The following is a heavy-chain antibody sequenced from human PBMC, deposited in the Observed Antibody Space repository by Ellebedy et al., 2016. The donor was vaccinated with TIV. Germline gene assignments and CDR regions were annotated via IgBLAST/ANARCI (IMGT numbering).Heavy chain of an antibody. V-gene: IGHV4-59*01. CDR2: IFHSGST. CDR3: ARNVYCSDTSCHGHSYNWFDP. CDR1: GGSISNYF. Sequence: MPGGSLRLSCTVSGGSISNYFWSWIRQPPGKGLEWIAYIFHSGSTNYNPSLKSRVTVSVDTSKNQFSLTLSSVTAADTAVYYCARNVYCSDTSCHGHSYNWFDPWGQGTLVTVSS. J-gene: IGHJ5*02. D-gene: IGHD2-2*01.